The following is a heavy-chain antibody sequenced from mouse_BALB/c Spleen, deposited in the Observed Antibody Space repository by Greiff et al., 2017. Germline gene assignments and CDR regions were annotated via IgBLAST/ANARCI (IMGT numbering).Heavy chain of an antibody. CDR1: GYTFTSYW. CDR2: IYPGNSDT. CDR3: TREDGNYLYAMDY. V-gene: IGHV1-5*01. Sequence: VQLQQSGTVLARPGASVKMSCKASGYTFTSYWMHWVKQRPGQGLEWIGAIYPGNSDTSYNQKFKGKAKLTAVTSTSTAYMELSSLTNEDSAVYYCTREDGNYLYAMDYWGQGTSVTVSS. J-gene: IGHJ4*01. D-gene: IGHD2-1*01.